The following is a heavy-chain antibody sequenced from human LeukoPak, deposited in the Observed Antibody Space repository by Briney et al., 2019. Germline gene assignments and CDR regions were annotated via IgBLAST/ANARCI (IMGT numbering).Heavy chain of an antibody. V-gene: IGHV3-7*01. Sequence: GGSLRLSCAASGFTFSSYWMSWVRQAPGKGLEWVANIKQDGSEKYYVDSVKGRFTISRDNAKNSLYLQMNSLRAEDTAVYYCARVLYYYDSSGPGEFDYWGQGTLSPSPQ. D-gene: IGHD3-22*01. CDR3: ARVLYYYDSSGPGEFDY. CDR2: IKQDGSEK. J-gene: IGHJ4*02. CDR1: GFTFSSYW.